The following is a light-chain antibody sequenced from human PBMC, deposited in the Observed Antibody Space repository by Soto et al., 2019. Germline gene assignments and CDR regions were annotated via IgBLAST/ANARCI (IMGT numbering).Light chain of an antibody. CDR3: SSYTRRSTI. CDR1: SSDVGGYNY. Sequence: QSVLTHPASVSWSPGHSITISCTGTSSDVGGYNYVSWYQQHPGKAPKLMIYAVTDRPSGVSSRFSGSKSGNTASLTISGLQAEDGDDYYCSSYTRRSTIFGTGTSHRP. CDR2: AVT. V-gene: IGLV2-14*01. J-gene: IGLJ1*01.